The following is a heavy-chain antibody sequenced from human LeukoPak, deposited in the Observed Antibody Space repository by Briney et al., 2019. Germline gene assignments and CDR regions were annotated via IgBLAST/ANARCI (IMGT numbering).Heavy chain of an antibody. CDR2: IYYSGST. Sequence: LESLSLTCTVSGGSISSYYWSWIRQPPGKGLEWIGYIYYSGSTNYNPSLKSRVTISVDTSKNQFSLKLSSVTAADTAVYYCARGIAAAGTRGMDVWGQGTTVTVSS. J-gene: IGHJ6*02. V-gene: IGHV4-59*12. D-gene: IGHD6-13*01. CDR1: GGSISSYY. CDR3: ARGIAAAGTRGMDV.